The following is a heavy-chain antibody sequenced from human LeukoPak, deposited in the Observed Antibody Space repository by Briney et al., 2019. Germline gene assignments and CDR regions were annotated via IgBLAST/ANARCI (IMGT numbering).Heavy chain of an antibody. J-gene: IGHJ4*02. CDR1: GGSISSGSYY. D-gene: IGHD3-10*01. Sequence: SETLSLTCTVSGGSISSGSYYWSWIRQPAGKGLEWIGRIYTSGSTNYNPSLKSRVTISVDTSKNQFSLKLSSVTAADTAVYYCARDSMVRGVTNFDYWGQGTLVTVSS. V-gene: IGHV4-61*02. CDR3: ARDSMVRGVTNFDY. CDR2: IYTSGST.